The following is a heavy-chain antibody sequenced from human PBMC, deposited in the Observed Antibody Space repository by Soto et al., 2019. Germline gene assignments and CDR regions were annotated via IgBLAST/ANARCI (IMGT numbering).Heavy chain of an antibody. CDR2: IYPGDSDT. D-gene: IGHD6-13*01. J-gene: IGHJ6*02. V-gene: IGHV5-51*01. Sequence: GESLKISCMGSGYSFTSYLIAWVRQMPGKGLEGMVIIYPGDSDTRYSPSFQGQVTISADKSINTTYLQWSSLKASDTAIYYCARQASAGKNYYAMDVWGQGTTVTVSS. CDR3: ARQASAGKNYYAMDV. CDR1: GYSFTSYL.